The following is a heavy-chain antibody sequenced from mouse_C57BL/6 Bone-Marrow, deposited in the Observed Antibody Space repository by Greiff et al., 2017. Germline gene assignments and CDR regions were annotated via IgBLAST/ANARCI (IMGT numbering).Heavy chain of an antibody. D-gene: IGHD4-1*01. CDR2: IYPRSGHT. J-gene: IGHJ3*01. CDR1: GYTFTSYG. CDR3: ARWRNGNLDWFAY. Sequence: VQLQQSGAELARPGASVKLSCKASGYTFTSYGISWVKQRPGPGLEWIGAIYPRSGHTYYNEKFTGKATLTADKSSSTAYMAHRSLTSAASAVYVCARWRNGNLDWFAYWGQGTPVTVSA. V-gene: IGHV1-81*01.